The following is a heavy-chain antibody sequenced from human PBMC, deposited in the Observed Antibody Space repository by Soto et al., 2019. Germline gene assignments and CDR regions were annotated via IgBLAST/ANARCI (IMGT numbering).Heavy chain of an antibody. V-gene: IGHV1-3*05. CDR1: GYTFTSYA. Sequence: QVQLVQSGAEEKKPGASVKVSCKASGYTFTSYAMHWVRQAPGQRLEWMGWINAGSGNTKYSQKFQGRVTITRDTSASTAYMELSSLRSEDTAVYYCASSGSYWGIDYWGQGTLVTVSS. CDR3: ASSGSYWGIDY. J-gene: IGHJ4*02. CDR2: INAGSGNT. D-gene: IGHD1-26*01.